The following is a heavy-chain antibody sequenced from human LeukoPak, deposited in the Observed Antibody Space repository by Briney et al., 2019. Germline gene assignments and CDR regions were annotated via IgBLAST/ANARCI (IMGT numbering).Heavy chain of an antibody. CDR2: IIPIFGTA. J-gene: IGHJ3*02. CDR1: GHTFTGDA. CDR3: ARFCSGGSCYFAFDI. V-gene: IGHV1-69*13. D-gene: IGHD2-15*01. Sequence: SVKVSCKASGHTFTGDAISWVRQAPGQGLEWMGGIIPIFGTANYAQKFQGRVTITADESTSTAYMELSSLRSEDTAVYYCARFCSGGSCYFAFDIWGQGTMVTVSP.